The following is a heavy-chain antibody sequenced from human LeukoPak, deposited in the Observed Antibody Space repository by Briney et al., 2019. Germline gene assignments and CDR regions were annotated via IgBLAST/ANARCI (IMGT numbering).Heavy chain of an antibody. V-gene: IGHV3-30*03. CDR3: ARVPDQSYYYDSSGTFDY. CDR2: ISYDGSNK. J-gene: IGHJ4*02. D-gene: IGHD3-22*01. CDR1: GFTFSSYG. Sequence: GGSLRISCAASGFTFSSYGMHWVRQAPGKGLEWVAVISYDGSNKYYADSVKGRFTISRDNSKNTLYLQMNSLRAEDTAVYYCARVPDQSYYYDSSGTFDYWGQGTLVTVSS.